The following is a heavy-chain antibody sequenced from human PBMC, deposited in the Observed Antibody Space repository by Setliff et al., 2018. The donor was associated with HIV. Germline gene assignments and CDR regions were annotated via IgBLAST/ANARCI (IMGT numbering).Heavy chain of an antibody. CDR1: GFTFSTHA. D-gene: IGHD6-13*01. CDR2: ISGSGGTT. Sequence: PGGSLRLSCAASGFTFSTHAMSWVRQAPGKGLEWVASISGSGGTTYYADSVKGRFTTSRDNAKNSLSLQMNSLRAEDTAFYYCARLYSSSWARGTYWYFDLWGRGTLVTVSS. J-gene: IGHJ2*01. CDR3: ARLYSSSWARGTYWYFDL. V-gene: IGHV3-23*01.